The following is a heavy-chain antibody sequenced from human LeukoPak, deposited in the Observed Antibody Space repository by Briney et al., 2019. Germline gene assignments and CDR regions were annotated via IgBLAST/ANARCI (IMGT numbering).Heavy chain of an antibody. Sequence: ALVKVSCKASGYTFTGYYMHWVRQAPGQGREWMGWINPNSGGTNYAQKFQGRVTMTRDTSISTAYMELSRLRSDDTAVYYCASVYGSGSYYNLGSRYYFDYWGQGTLVTVSS. CDR1: GYTFTGYY. CDR3: ASVYGSGSYYNLGSRYYFDY. J-gene: IGHJ4*02. V-gene: IGHV1-2*02. CDR2: INPNSGGT. D-gene: IGHD3-10*01.